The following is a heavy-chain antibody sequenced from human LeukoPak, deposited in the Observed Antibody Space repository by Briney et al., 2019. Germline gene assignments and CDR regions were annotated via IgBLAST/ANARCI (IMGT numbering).Heavy chain of an antibody. CDR2: ISSSGSTI. D-gene: IGHD2-2*01. CDR3: ARTCGCSSTSCYFCYYGMDV. V-gene: IGHV3-11*01. J-gene: IGHJ6*02. Sequence: PGGSLRLSCAASGFTFSDYYMSWIRQAPGKGLEWVSYISSSGSTIYYAESVKGRFTISRENGKNSLYLQMNSLRAEDTAVYYCARTCGCSSTSCYFCYYGMDVWGQGTTVTVSS. CDR1: GFTFSDYY.